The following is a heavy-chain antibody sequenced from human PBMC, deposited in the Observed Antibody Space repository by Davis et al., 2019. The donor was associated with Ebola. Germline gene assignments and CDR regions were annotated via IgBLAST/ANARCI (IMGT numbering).Heavy chain of an antibody. J-gene: IGHJ4*02. CDR3: ARGRAYCGGDCYSDFGY. D-gene: IGHD2-21*02. CDR1: GFTFSSYE. Sequence: GESPKTPRAAPGFTFSSYELNWVRQAPGKGLEWVSYISSSGNTIYYADPVKGRFTISRDNAKNSLYLQMNSLRVEDTAVYYCARGRAYCGGDCYSDFGYWGQGTLVTVSS. V-gene: IGHV3-48*03. CDR2: ISSSGNTI.